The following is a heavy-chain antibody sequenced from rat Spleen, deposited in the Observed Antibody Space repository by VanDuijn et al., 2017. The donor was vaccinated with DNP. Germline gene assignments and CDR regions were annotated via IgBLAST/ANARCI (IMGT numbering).Heavy chain of an antibody. V-gene: IGHV5S10*01. CDR3: TTTHYYDGWFPFDY. CDR1: GFTFSDYN. Sequence: EVQLVESGGGLVQPGRSLKLSCAASGFTFSDYNMAWVRQAPKKGLEWVTTIIYDGGRTYYRDSVNGRFTISRDNAKSTLYLQMDSLRSEDTATYYCTTTHYYDGWFPFDYWGQGVMVTVSS. CDR2: IIYDGGRT. D-gene: IGHD1-12*02. J-gene: IGHJ2*01.